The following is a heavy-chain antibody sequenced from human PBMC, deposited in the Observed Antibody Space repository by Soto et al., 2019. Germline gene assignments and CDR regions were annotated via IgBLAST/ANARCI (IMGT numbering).Heavy chain of an antibody. Sequence: GGSLRLSCAASGFTFDDYAMHWVRQAPGKGLEWVSGISWNSGSIGYADSVKGRFTISRDNAKNSLYLQMNSLRAEDTALYYCAKDTRHYYDSSGYFDPFDIWARGTMV. J-gene: IGHJ3*02. V-gene: IGHV3-9*01. CDR2: ISWNSGSI. D-gene: IGHD3-22*01. CDR1: GFTFDDYA. CDR3: AKDTRHYYDSSGYFDPFDI.